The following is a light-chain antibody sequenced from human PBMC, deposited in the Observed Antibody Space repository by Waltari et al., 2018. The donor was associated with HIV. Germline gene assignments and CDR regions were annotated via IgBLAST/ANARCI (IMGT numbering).Light chain of an antibody. J-gene: IGLJ2*01. CDR3: AAWDDSLSGHVV. Sequence: QSVLTQPPSASGTPGQRVTLSCSGSSSNIGSHFVYCSQQLPGTAPKLLIYRNNQRPSGVPDRFSGSKSGTSASLAISGLRSEDEADYYCAAWDDSLSGHVVFGGGTKLTVL. V-gene: IGLV1-47*01. CDR2: RNN. CDR1: SSNIGSHF.